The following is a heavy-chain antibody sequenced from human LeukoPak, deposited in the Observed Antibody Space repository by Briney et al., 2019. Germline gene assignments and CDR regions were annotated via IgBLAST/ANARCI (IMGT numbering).Heavy chain of an antibody. CDR3: ARRHYYGSGSYPLPFDY. CDR1: GYSFTSYW. D-gene: IGHD3-10*01. CDR2: IYPGDSDT. J-gene: IGHJ4*02. Sequence: GESLKISCKGSGYSFTSYWIGWVRQMPGKGLEWMGIIYPGDSDTRYSLSSQGQVTISADKSISTAYLQWSSLKASDTAMYYCARRHYYGSGSYPLPFDYWGQGTLVTVSS. V-gene: IGHV5-51*01.